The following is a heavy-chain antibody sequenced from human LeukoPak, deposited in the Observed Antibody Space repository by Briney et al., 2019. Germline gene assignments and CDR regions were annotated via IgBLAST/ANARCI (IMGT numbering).Heavy chain of an antibody. CDR3: ARGGYDYGFVDY. CDR2: IYYSGST. V-gene: IGHV4-30-4*01. Sequence: SETLSLTCTVSGGSISSGDYYWRWIRQPPGKGLEWIGYIYYSGSTYYNPSLKSRVTISVDTSKNQFSLKLSSVTAADTAVYYCARGGYDYGFVDYWGQGTLVTVSS. J-gene: IGHJ4*02. D-gene: IGHD5-12*01. CDR1: GGSISSGDYY.